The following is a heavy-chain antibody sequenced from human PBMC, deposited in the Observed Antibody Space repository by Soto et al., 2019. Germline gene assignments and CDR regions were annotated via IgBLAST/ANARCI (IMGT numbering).Heavy chain of an antibody. J-gene: IGHJ5*01. D-gene: IGHD3-22*01. CDR1: EFRFSRYA. CDR2: ISGSGENT. V-gene: IGHV3-23*01. Sequence: GGSLRLSCVASEFRFSRYAMSWVRQAPGKGLEWVSHISGSGENTHYADFVRGRFTISRDKSKNTVYLQMNSLRVADTAVYYCAKDRGSRGYLTTRVLDNNWFDSWGRVTLVTVSS. CDR3: AKDRGSRGYLTTRVLDNNWFDS.